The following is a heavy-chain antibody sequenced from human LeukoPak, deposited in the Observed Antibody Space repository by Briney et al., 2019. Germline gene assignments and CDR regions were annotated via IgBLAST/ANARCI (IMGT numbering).Heavy chain of an antibody. CDR3: ARGFSSGWYGRHFDY. CDR1: GFTFSSYE. CDR2: ISSSGSTI. V-gene: IGHV3-48*03. D-gene: IGHD6-19*01. J-gene: IGHJ4*02. Sequence: GGSLRLSYAASGFTFSSYEMNWVRQAPGKGLEWVSYISSSGSTIYYADSVKGRFTISRDNAKNSLYLQMNSLRAEDTAVYYCARGFSSGWYGRHFDYWGQGTLVTVSS.